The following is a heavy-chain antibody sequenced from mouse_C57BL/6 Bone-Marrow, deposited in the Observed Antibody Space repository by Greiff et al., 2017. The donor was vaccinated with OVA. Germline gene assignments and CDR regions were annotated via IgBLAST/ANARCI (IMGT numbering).Heavy chain of an antibody. D-gene: IGHD2-2*01. CDR1: GYTFTSYG. Sequence: VHLVESGAELARPGASVKLSCKASGYTFTSYGISWVKQRTGQGLEWIGEIYPRSGNTYYNEKFKGKATLTADKSSSTAYMELRSLTSEDSAVYFCARWSYDGYDWFAYWGQGTLVTVSA. V-gene: IGHV1-81*01. J-gene: IGHJ3*01. CDR3: ARWSYDGYDWFAY. CDR2: IYPRSGNT.